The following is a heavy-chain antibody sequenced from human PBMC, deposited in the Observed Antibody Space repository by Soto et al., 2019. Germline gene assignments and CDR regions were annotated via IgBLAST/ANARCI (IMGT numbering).Heavy chain of an antibody. CDR3: TRRAPGYDILTGYPLPPYDAFDI. CDR2: IRSKANSYAT. Sequence: GGSLRLSCAASGFTFSGSAMHWVRQASGKGLEWVGRIRSKANSYATAYAASVKGRFTISRDDSKNTAYLQMNSLKTEDTAVYYCTRRAPGYDILTGYPLPPYDAFDIWGQGTMVTVSS. V-gene: IGHV3-73*01. CDR1: GFTFSGSA. D-gene: IGHD3-9*01. J-gene: IGHJ3*02.